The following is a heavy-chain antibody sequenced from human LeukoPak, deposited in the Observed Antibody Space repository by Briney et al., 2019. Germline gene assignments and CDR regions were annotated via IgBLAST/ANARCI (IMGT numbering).Heavy chain of an antibody. CDR3: ARVRGDYGEDSYYYYMDV. D-gene: IGHD4-17*01. CDR2: INHSGST. J-gene: IGHJ6*03. Sequence: SETLSLTCAVYGGSFSGYYWSWIRQSPGKGLEWIGEINHSGSTNYNPSLKSRVTISVDTSKNQFSLKLSSVTAADTAVYYCARVRGDYGEDSYYYYMDVWGKGTTVTISS. CDR1: GGSFSGYY. V-gene: IGHV4-34*01.